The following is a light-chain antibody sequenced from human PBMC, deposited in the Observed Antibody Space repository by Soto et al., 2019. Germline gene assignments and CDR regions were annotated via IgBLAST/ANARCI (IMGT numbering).Light chain of an antibody. V-gene: IGLV1-51*02. Sequence: QSVLTQPPSVSAAPGQTVTISCSGSSSNIGNNYVSWYQQLPGTAPKLLIYENNKRPSGIPDRFSGSKSGTSATLGITGLQTGDEADYYCGTWDSSLSVSYVFGTGTQLTVL. CDR3: GTWDSSLSVSYV. CDR1: SSNIGNNY. CDR2: ENN. J-gene: IGLJ1*01.